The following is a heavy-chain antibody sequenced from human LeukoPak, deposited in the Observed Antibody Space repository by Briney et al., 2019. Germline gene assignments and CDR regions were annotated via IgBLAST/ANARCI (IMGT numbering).Heavy chain of an antibody. CDR3: ARDGRAYSYGSHYYYYYYMDV. CDR2: INPNSGGT. J-gene: IGHJ6*03. CDR1: GYTFTGYY. Sequence: GASVKVSCKASGYTFTGYYMHWVRQAPGQGLEWMGWINPNSGGTNYAQKFQGRVTMTRDTSISTAYMELSRLRSDDTAVYYCARDGRAYSYGSHYYYYYYMDVWGKGTTVTVSS. D-gene: IGHD5-18*01. V-gene: IGHV1-2*02.